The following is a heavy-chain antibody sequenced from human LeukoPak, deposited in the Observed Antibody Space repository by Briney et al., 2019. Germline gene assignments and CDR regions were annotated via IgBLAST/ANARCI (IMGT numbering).Heavy chain of an antibody. J-gene: IGHJ4*02. CDR1: GFTFSNYN. Sequence: GGSLRLSCAASGFTFSNYNMNWVRLAPGKGLEGVSSISSGSSYKYYTDSVKGRFTISRDNAKNSTYLQMNSLRAEDTAVYYCARVRLNHFDYWGQGTLVTVSS. D-gene: IGHD1-14*01. V-gene: IGHV3-21*01. CDR3: ARVRLNHFDY. CDR2: ISSGSSYK.